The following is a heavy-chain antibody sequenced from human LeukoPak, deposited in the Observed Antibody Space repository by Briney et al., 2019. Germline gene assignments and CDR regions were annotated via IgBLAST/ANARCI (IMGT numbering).Heavy chain of an antibody. D-gene: IGHD5-18*01. CDR3: ARAPQPYFFDY. CDR2: IGGDSRT. V-gene: IGHV3-23*01. J-gene: IGHJ4*02. Sequence: GGSLRLSCAASGFTFSSNAMSWVRQAPGKGLEWVSGIGGDSRTHYADSVEGRFTISRDTSKNMLYLQMNNLRAEDTAVYYCARAPQPYFFDYWGQGTLVTVSS. CDR1: GFTFSSNA.